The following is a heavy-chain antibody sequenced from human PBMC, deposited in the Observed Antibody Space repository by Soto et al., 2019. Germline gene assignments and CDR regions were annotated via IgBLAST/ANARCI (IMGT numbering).Heavy chain of an antibody. V-gene: IGHV1-69*01. D-gene: IGHD2-15*01. CDR1: GGTFSSYA. J-gene: IGHJ6*02. CDR2: IIPIFGKA. CDR3: ARERSTVVTYYYYYYGMDV. Sequence: QVQLVQSGAEVKKPGSSVKVSCKASGGTFSSYAISWVRQAPGKGLEWMGGIIPIFGKANYAQKFQGRVTITADESTSTAYMELSSLRSEDTAVYYCARERSTVVTYYYYYYGMDVWGQGTTVTVSS.